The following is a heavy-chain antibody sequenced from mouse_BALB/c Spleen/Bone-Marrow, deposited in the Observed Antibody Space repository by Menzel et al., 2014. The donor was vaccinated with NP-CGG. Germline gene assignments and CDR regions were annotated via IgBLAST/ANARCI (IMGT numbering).Heavy chain of an antibody. CDR3: ARFRTTGAMDY. CDR1: GDSITSGY. V-gene: IGHV3-8*02. J-gene: IGHJ4*01. CDR2: ISYSGST. Sequence: EVKLQESGPSLVKPSQTLPLTCSVTGDSITSGYWNWIRKFPGNKLEYMGYISYSGSTYYNPSLKSRISITRDTSKNQYYLLLNSVTTEDTATYCCARFRTTGAMDYWGQGTSVTVSS.